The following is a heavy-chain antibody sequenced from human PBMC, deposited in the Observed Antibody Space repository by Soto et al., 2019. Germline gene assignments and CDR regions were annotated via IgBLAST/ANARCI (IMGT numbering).Heavy chain of an antibody. V-gene: IGHV4-39*01. CDR3: ARAPLGIIVAPDF. Sequence: PSETLSLTCTVSGGSISSSSYYWGWIRQPPGKGLEWIGSIYYSGSTYYNPSLKSRVTISVDTSKNQFSLKLSSVTAADTAVYYCARAPLGIIVAPDFWGQGTLVT. J-gene: IGHJ4*02. CDR2: IYYSGST. D-gene: IGHD3-22*01. CDR1: GGSISSSSYY.